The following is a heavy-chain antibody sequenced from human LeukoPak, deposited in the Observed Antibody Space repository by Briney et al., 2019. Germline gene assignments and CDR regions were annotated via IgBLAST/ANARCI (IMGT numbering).Heavy chain of an antibody. D-gene: IGHD3-10*01. CDR1: GFTFSSYW. CDR2: INGDESEK. V-gene: IGHV3-7*01. CDR3: SRGEGDDY. Sequence: GGSLRLSCAASGFTFSSYWMSWVRQAPGKGLEWVANINGDESEKYYVDSVKARFTISRDNAKNSLYLQMNSQRVDDTAIYYCSRGEGDDYWGQGTLVTVSS. J-gene: IGHJ4*02.